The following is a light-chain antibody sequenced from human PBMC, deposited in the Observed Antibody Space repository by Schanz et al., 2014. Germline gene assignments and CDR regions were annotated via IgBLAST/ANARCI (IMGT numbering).Light chain of an antibody. CDR1: GSADGAFTY. CDR3: SSYAGNNNPVV. Sequence: QSALTQPASVSGSPGQSITISCTATGSADGAFTYVSWYQQHPGKAPKLMIYDVSNRPSGVSNRFSGSKSGNTASLTISGLQAEDEADYYCSSYAGNNNPVVFGGGTKVTVL. J-gene: IGLJ2*01. V-gene: IGLV2-14*01. CDR2: DVS.